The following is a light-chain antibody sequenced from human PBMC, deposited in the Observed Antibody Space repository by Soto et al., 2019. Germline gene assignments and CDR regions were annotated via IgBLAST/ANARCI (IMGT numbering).Light chain of an antibody. J-gene: IGKJ4*01. V-gene: IGKV3-11*01. CDR2: DAF. Sequence: EMVLTQSPATLSLSPGERATLSCRASQSVGTYLAWYQQKPGQAPRLVIYDAFNRATGIPARFSGSGSGTDFTLTISSLEPEDFAVYYCQQRSNWSLSFGGGTKVEIK. CDR3: QQRSNWSLS. CDR1: QSVGTY.